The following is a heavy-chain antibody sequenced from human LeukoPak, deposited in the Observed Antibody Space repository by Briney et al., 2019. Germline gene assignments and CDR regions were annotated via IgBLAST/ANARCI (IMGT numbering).Heavy chain of an antibody. D-gene: IGHD3-22*01. Sequence: GGSLRLSCAASGFTFSNYAMSWVRQAPGKGLEWVSGISGGVGTTYYVDSVKGRFTISRDNSKNTLFLQMNSLRAEDTAVYYCARDSKGYYDSSAPDSWGQGTLVTVSS. CDR1: GFTFSNYA. J-gene: IGHJ4*02. CDR3: ARDSKGYYDSSAPDS. V-gene: IGHV3-23*01. CDR2: ISGGVGTT.